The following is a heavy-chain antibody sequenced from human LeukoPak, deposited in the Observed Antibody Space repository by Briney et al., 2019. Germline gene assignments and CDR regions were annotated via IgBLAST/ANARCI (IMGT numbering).Heavy chain of an antibody. CDR3: ARQRGRVEAAEDY. D-gene: IGHD1-26*01. J-gene: IGHJ4*02. V-gene: IGHV4-39*01. CDR1: GGSISSSSYY. Sequence: SETVSLTCTVSGGSISSSSYYWGWIRQPPGKGLEWIGSIYYSGSTYYNPSLKSRVTISVDTSKNQFSLKLSSVTAADTAVYYCARQRGRVEAAEDYWGQGTLVTVSS. CDR2: IYYSGST.